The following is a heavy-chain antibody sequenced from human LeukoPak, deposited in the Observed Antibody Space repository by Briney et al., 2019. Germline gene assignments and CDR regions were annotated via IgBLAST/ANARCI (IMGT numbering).Heavy chain of an antibody. V-gene: IGHV1-8*01. CDR1: GYTFTSYN. CDR3: ARGLLVGGSGSEHDY. J-gene: IGHJ4*02. Sequence: ASVKVSCKASGYTFTSYNINWVRPATGQGLEWMGWMTPNSGNTGYAQKFQGRDTTTRNTSISTAYMELSSLRSEDTAVYYCARGLLVGGSGSEHDYWGQGTLVTVSS. D-gene: IGHD3-10*01. CDR2: MTPNSGNT.